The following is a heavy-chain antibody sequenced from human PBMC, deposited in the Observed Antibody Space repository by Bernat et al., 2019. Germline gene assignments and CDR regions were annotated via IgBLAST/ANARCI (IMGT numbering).Heavy chain of an antibody. V-gene: IGHV3-21*05. CDR1: GFTFSDFS. Sequence: EMQLVESGGGLVKPGGSLRLSCTASGFTFSDFSMNWVRQAPGKGLEWLSYISRISSHIYYADSVKGRFTISRDNAKSTLYLQMNSLRADDTAVYYCGGDPADSLTRTWFDPWGQGTLVTVSS. J-gene: IGHJ5*02. D-gene: IGHD4-4*01. CDR2: ISRISSHI. CDR3: GGDPADSLTRTWFDP.